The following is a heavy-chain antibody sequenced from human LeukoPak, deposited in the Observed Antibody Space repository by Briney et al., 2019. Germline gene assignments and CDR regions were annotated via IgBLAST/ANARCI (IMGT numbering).Heavy chain of an antibody. CDR3: ARLPLIIYGMDV. CDR2: IKQDGSVK. Sequence: GRSLTPSCAAAGFTFSSYWMSWVRQAPGKGMGWVANIKQDGSVKYYVDSVKGRFTISRDNAKNSLYLQMNSLRAEDTAVYYCARLPLIIYGMDVWGQGTTVTVS. D-gene: IGHD2-8*01. J-gene: IGHJ6*02. CDR1: GFTFSSYW. V-gene: IGHV3-7*04.